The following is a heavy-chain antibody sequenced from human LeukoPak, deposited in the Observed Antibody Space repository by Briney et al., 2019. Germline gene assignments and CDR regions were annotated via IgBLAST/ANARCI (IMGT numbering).Heavy chain of an antibody. CDR1: GFTFSSYI. Sequence: PGGSLRLSCAASGFTFSSYIMNWVRQAPGKGLEWVSSISSSSSYIYYADSVKGRFAISRDNAKNSLYLQMNSLRAEDTAVYYCAKCVDGYKIFDYWGQGTLVTVSS. D-gene: IGHD5-24*01. J-gene: IGHJ4*02. CDR3: AKCVDGYKIFDY. V-gene: IGHV3-21*01. CDR2: ISSSSSYI.